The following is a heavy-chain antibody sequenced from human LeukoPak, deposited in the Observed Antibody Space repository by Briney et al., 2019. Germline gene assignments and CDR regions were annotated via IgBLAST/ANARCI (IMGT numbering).Heavy chain of an antibody. D-gene: IGHD6-19*01. CDR3: AMTARKSIAVAVTLICHF. V-gene: IGHV4-39*01. CDR2: IYYSGST. Sequence: PSETLSLTCTVSGGSISSSSYYWGWIRQPPGKGLEWIGSIYYSGSTYYNPSLKSRVTISVDTSKNQFSMKLRSVTAADTAVYYCAMTARKSIAVAVTLICHFGGR. J-gene: IGHJ2*01. CDR1: GGSISSSSYY.